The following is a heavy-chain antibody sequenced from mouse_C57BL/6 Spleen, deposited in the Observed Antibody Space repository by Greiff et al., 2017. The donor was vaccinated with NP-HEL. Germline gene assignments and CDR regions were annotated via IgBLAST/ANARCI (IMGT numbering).Heavy chain of an antibody. Sequence: EVKLMESGGGLVKPGGSLKLSCAASGFTFSSYAMSWVRQTPEKRLEWVATISDGGSYTYYPDNVKGRFTISRDNAKNNLYLQMSHLKSEDTAMYYCARGDTGPYAMGYWGQGTSVTVSS. D-gene: IGHD3-3*01. CDR3: ARGDTGPYAMGY. CDR2: ISDGGSYT. V-gene: IGHV5-4*03. CDR1: GFTFSSYA. J-gene: IGHJ4*01.